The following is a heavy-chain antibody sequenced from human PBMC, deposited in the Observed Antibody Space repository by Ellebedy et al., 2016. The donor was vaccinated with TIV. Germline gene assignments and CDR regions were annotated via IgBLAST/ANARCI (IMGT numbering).Heavy chain of an antibody. J-gene: IGHJ4*02. CDR2: ISAYNGNT. CDR3: ARGSPFDY. V-gene: IGHV1-18*04. CDR1: GYSFTDYY. Sequence: ASVKVSCKASGYSFTDYYVHWVRLAPGQGLEWMGWISAYNGNTNYAQKLQGRVTMTTDTSTSAAYMELRSLRSDDTAVYYCARGSPFDYWGQGTLVTVSS.